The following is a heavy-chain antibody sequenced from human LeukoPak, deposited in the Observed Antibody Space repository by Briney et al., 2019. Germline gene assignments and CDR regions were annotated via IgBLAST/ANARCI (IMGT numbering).Heavy chain of an antibody. CDR1: GFTFSSYW. CDR2: INTDGSST. Sequence: PGGSLRLSCAGSGFTFSSYWMHWVRQAPGTGLVWVSRINTDGSSTNYADSVKGRFTISRDNAKNTLYLQMNSLRAGDTAVYFCARDLRGSRDYWGQGTLVTVSS. V-gene: IGHV3-74*01. CDR3: ARDLRGSRDY. D-gene: IGHD1-26*01. J-gene: IGHJ4*02.